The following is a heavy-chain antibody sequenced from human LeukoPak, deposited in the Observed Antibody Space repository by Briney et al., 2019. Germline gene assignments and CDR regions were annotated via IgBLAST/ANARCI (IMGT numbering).Heavy chain of an antibody. CDR3: ARGPIPGTDFYYFDY. CDR2: IIPILGIA. D-gene: IGHD6-13*01. J-gene: IGHJ4*02. V-gene: IGHV1-69*04. Sequence: SVKVSCKASGGTFSSYAISWVRQAPGQGLEWMGRIIPILGIANYAQKFQGRVTITADKSTSTAYMELSSLRSEDTAVYYCARGPIPGTDFYYFDYWGQGTLVTVSS. CDR1: GGTFSSYA.